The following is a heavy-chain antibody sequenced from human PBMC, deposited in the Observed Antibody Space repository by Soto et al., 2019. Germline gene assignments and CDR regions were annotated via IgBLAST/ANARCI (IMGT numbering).Heavy chain of an antibody. D-gene: IGHD3-16*01. Sequence: QVHLVQSGAEVKKPGASVKVSCKASGYSFSSYGITWVRQAPGQGLEWMGWISTYIGNAKYAQKFQGRVTLTTDTSTGTAYMELRSLRSDDTAVDYCARMLSRSVDNWGQGTLVTVSA. CDR2: ISTYIGNA. J-gene: IGHJ4*02. CDR3: ARMLSRSVDN. V-gene: IGHV1-18*01. CDR1: GYSFSSYG.